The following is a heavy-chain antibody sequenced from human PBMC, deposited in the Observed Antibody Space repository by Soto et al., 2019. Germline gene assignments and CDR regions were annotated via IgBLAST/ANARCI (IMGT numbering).Heavy chain of an antibody. CDR3: ASGRAEMATIRNYYYGMDV. CDR2: IIPIFGTA. Sequence: SVKVSCKASGGTFSSYAIRWVRQAPGHGLEWMGGIIPIFGTANYAQKFQGRVTITADESTSTAYMELSSLRSEDTAVYYCASGRAEMATIRNYYYGMDVWGQGTTVT. J-gene: IGHJ6*02. V-gene: IGHV1-69*13. CDR1: GGTFSSYA. D-gene: IGHD5-12*01.